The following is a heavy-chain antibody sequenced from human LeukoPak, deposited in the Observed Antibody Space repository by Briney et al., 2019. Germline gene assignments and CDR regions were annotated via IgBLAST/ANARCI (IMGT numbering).Heavy chain of an antibody. D-gene: IGHD3-10*02. V-gene: IGHV3-30*02. CDR1: GFTFSSYG. Sequence: PGGSLRLSCAASGFTFSSYGMHWVRQAPGKGLEWVAFIRYDGNNKYYADSVKGRFTISRDNSKNTLYLQMNSLRAEDTAVYYCARAGRKSRGVDLVRKKETGYYYYMDVWGKGTTVTVSS. CDR3: ARAGRKSRGVDLVRKKETGYYYYMDV. J-gene: IGHJ6*03. CDR2: IRYDGNNK.